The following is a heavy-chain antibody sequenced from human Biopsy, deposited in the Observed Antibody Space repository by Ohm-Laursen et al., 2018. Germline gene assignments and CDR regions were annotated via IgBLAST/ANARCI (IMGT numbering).Heavy chain of an antibody. D-gene: IGHD2-8*01. CDR3: ARLTRSTPTTGV. J-gene: IGHJ4*02. Sequence: ASVKVSCKAFGYTFITYYVNWVRQAPGQGLEWMGWLNTNSGDTEYAENFQGRVTMTRDTSISTAYMELSRLRSDDTAVYYCARLTRSTPTTGVWGQGTLVTVSS. CDR1: GYTFITYY. CDR2: LNTNSGDT. V-gene: IGHV1-2*02.